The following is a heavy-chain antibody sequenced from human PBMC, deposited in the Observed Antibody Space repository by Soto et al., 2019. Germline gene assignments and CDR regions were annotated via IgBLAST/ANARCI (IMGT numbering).Heavy chain of an antibody. V-gene: IGHV3-15*01. CDR1: GFTFSNAW. CDR2: IKSKTDGGTT. J-gene: IGHJ6*02. D-gene: IGHD3-3*01. CDR3: TTDCCRITIFGVVIYPRGMDV. Sequence: EVQLVESGGGLVKPGGSLRLSCAASGFTFSNAWMSWVRQAPGKGLEWVGRIKSKTDGGTTDYAAPVKGRFTISRDDSKNTLYLQMNSLKTEDTAMYYCTTDCCRITIFGVVIYPRGMDVWGQGTTVTVSS.